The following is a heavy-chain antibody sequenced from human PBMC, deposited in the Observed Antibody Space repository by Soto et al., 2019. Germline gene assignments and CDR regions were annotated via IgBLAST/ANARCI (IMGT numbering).Heavy chain of an antibody. CDR2: IRGFSPYT. CDR3: ARDRGYDAHDYYYNAMDF. Sequence: PGWSLRLSCISSGFTFRTYTMNWVRQAPGKGLEWVSGIRGFSPYTFYAESVKGRFTISRDNAKNSLYLQMNSLRAEDTAVYYCARDRGYDAHDYYYNAMDFWGQGTTVTVSS. J-gene: IGHJ6*02. CDR1: GFTFRTYT. V-gene: IGHV3-21*01. D-gene: IGHD2-15*01.